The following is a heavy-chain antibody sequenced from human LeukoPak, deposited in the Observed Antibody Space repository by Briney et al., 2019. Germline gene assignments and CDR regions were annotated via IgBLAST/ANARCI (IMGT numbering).Heavy chain of an antibody. CDR3: ARELWFGELPRKNDYYYYGMDV. D-gene: IGHD3-10*01. J-gene: IGHJ6*02. CDR2: IIPIFGTA. Sequence: SVKVSCKTSGYTFSDYYIHWVRQAPGQGLEWMGGIIPIFGTANYAQKFQGRVTITADESTSTAYMELSSLRSEDTAVYYCARELWFGELPRKNDYYYYGMDVWGQGTTVTVSS. V-gene: IGHV1-69*13. CDR1: GYTFSDYY.